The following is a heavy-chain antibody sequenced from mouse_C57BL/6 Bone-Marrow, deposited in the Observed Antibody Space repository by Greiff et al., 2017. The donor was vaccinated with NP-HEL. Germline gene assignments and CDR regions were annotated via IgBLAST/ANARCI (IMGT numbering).Heavy chain of an antibody. CDR1: GFTFSDYG. Sequence: DVMLVESGGGLVKPGGSLKLSCAASGFTFSDYGMHWVRQAPEKGLEWVAYISSGSSTIYYADTVKGRFTISRDNAKNTLFLQMTSLRSEDTAMYYCATLGGDYWGQGTTLTVSS. J-gene: IGHJ2*01. CDR2: ISSGSSTI. CDR3: ATLGGDY. D-gene: IGHD4-1*01. V-gene: IGHV5-17*01.